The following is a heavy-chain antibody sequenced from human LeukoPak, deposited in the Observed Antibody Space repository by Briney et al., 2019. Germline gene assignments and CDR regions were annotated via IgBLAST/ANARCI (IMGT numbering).Heavy chain of an antibody. Sequence: GSAVTLSCTASGGTFSSYAISWVRQATGQGLEWMGGIIPIFGTANYAQKFQGRVTITTDASTSTAYMELSSLSSEDTAVSYCAPQRGDSSGYYGGYWGEGTLVSVSS. J-gene: IGHJ4*02. CDR3: APQRGDSSGYYGGY. V-gene: IGHV1-69*05. CDR2: IIPIFGTA. CDR1: GGTFSSYA. D-gene: IGHD3-22*01.